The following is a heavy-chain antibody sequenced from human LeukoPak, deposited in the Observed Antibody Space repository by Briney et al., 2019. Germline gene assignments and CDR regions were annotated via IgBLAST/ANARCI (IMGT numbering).Heavy chain of an antibody. CDR2: ISAYNGNT. Sequence: ASVKVSCKASGYTFTSYGISWVRQAPGQGLEWMGWISAYNGNTNYAQKLQGRVTMTTDTSTSTAYMELRSLRSDDTAVYYCARDRWIAWIISGWVGAYYFDYWGQGTLVTVSS. CDR1: GYTFTSYG. J-gene: IGHJ4*02. CDR3: ARDRWIAWIISGWVGAYYFDY. V-gene: IGHV1-18*01. D-gene: IGHD6-19*01.